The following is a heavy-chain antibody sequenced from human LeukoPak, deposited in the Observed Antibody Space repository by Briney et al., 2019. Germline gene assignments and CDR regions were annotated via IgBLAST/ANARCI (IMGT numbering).Heavy chain of an antibody. Sequence: PSETLSLTCTVPGGSISSYYWSWIRQPPGKGLEWIGYIYYSGSTNYNPSLKSRVTISVDTSKNQFSLKLSSVTAADTAVYYCARGDSSSWYDAFDIWGQGTMVTVSS. J-gene: IGHJ3*02. D-gene: IGHD6-13*01. CDR1: GGSISSYY. CDR3: ARGDSSSWYDAFDI. CDR2: IYYSGST. V-gene: IGHV4-59*01.